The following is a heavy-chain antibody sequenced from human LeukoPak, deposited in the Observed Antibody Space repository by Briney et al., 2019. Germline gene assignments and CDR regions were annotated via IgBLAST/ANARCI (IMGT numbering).Heavy chain of an antibody. V-gene: IGHV4-39*07. CDR1: GGSISSSSYY. J-gene: IGHJ5*02. CDR2: IYYSGST. D-gene: IGHD6-13*01. Sequence: SETLSLTCTVSGGSISSSSYYWGWIRQPPGKGLEWIGSIYYSGSTYYNPPLKSRVTISVDTSKNQFSLKLSSVTAADTAVYYCARDRVAAAGDEILNWFDPWGQGTLVTVSS. CDR3: ARDRVAAAGDEILNWFDP.